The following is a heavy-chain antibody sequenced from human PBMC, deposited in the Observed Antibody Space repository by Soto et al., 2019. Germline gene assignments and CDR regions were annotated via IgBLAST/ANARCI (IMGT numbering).Heavy chain of an antibody. D-gene: IGHD6-13*01. CDR2: INHSGST. V-gene: IGHV4-39*07. Sequence: SETLSLTCPVSGGSISRNSYYLGWIRQPPGKGLEWIGEINHSGSTNYNPSLKSRVTISVDTSKNQFSLKLSSVTAADTAVYYCASCIAAAGKRYFDYWGQGTLVTVSS. CDR3: ASCIAAAGKRYFDY. J-gene: IGHJ4*02. CDR1: GGSISRNSYY.